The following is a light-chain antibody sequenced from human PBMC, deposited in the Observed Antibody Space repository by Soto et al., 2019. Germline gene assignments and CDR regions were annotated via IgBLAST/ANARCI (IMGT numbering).Light chain of an antibody. CDR2: GNG. CDR1: SSNIGSST. Sequence: QSVLTQPPSTSGTPGHRVIISCSGTSSNIGSSTVNWYQQLPGTAPKLLIYGNGQRPSGVPDRFSGSKSGTSVFLAISGLQSEDEADYYCTAWDDSLSAVVFGGGTKVTVL. J-gene: IGLJ2*01. CDR3: TAWDDSLSAVV. V-gene: IGLV1-44*01.